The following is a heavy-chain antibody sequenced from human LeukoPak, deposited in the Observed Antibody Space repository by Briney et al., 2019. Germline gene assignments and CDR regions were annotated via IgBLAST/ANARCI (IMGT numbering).Heavy chain of an antibody. V-gene: IGHV4-34*01. J-gene: IGHJ2*01. D-gene: IGHD4-23*01. Sequence: PSETLSLTCAVYGGSFSGYYWSWIRQPPGKGLEWIGEINHSGSTNYNPSLKSRVTISVDTSKNQFSLKLRSVTAADTAVFYCARVDQVSGGNSRYFDLWGRGTLVTVSS. CDR1: GGSFSGYY. CDR3: ARVDQVSGGNSRYFDL. CDR2: INHSGST.